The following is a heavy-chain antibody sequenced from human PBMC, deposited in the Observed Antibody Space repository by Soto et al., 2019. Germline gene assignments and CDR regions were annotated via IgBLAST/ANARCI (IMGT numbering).Heavy chain of an antibody. D-gene: IGHD4-17*01. CDR2: IYSGGST. Sequence: PGGSLRLSCAASGFTVSSNFISWVRQAPWKGLEWVSVIYSGGSTYYADSVKGRFTISRGNSKNTLYLQMNSLRAEDTAVYYCAKNFWDYGDYGYCGQGTLVPFSP. CDR1: GFTVSSNF. V-gene: IGHV3-53*01. J-gene: IGHJ4*02. CDR3: AKNFWDYGDYGY.